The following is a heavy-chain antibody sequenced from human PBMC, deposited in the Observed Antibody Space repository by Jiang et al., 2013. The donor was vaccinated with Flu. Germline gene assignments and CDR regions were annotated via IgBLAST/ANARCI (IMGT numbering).Heavy chain of an antibody. V-gene: IGHV4-34*01. CDR3: ARHGVGKAARHLDP. CDR1: GGSFSGYY. Sequence: SLTCAVYGGSFSGYYWSWIRQPPGKGLEWIGSIYYSGSTYYNPSLKSRVTISVDTSKNQFSLKLSSVTAADTAVYYCARHGVGKAARHLDPWGQGTLVTVSS. CDR2: IYYSGST. D-gene: IGHD6-6*01. J-gene: IGHJ5*02.